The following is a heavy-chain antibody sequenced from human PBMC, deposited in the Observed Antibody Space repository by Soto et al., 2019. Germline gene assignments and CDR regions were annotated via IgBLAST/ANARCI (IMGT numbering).Heavy chain of an antibody. CDR3: AITYCSSTSCYREYGMDV. V-gene: IGHV1-24*01. Sequence: ASVKVSCKVSGYTLTELSMHWVRQAPGKGLEWMGGFDPEDGETIYAQKFQGRVTMTEDTSTDTAYMGLSSLRSEDTAVYYCAITYCSSTSCYREYGMDVWGQGTTVTVSS. J-gene: IGHJ6*02. CDR2: FDPEDGET. CDR1: GYTLTELS. D-gene: IGHD2-2*01.